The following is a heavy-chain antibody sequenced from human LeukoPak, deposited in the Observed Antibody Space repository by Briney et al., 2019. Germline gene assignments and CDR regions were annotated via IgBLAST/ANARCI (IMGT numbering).Heavy chain of an antibody. Sequence: NPSETLSLTCTVSGGSITTSSYYWGWIRQPPGKGLEWIGIIYYSGSTYYNPSLKSRVTISVDKSKNQFSLKLSSVTAADTAVYYCARGMGDWETMIVALDYWGQGTLVTVSS. CDR1: GGSITTSSYY. CDR3: ARGMGDWETMIVALDY. D-gene: IGHD3-22*01. J-gene: IGHJ4*02. CDR2: IYYSGST. V-gene: IGHV4-39*07.